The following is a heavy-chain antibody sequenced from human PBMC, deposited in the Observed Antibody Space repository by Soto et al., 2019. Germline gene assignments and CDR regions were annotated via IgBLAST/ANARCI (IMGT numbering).Heavy chain of an antibody. CDR3: ARGGAIGKYCSGGSCYDY. CDR1: GGSISSYY. J-gene: IGHJ4*02. D-gene: IGHD2-15*01. CDR2: IYYSGST. V-gene: IGHV4-59*01. Sequence: QVQLQESGPGLVKPSETLSLTCTVSGGSISSYYWSWIRQPPGKGLEWIGYIYYSGSTNYNPSLKSRFTISVDTSKNQFSLKLSSVTAADTAVYYCARGGAIGKYCSGGSCYDYWGQGTLVTVSS.